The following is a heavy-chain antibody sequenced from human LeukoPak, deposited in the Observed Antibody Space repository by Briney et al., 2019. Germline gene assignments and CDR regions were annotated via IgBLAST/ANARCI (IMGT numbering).Heavy chain of an antibody. J-gene: IGHJ3*02. V-gene: IGHV1-2*02. CDR1: GYTFTGYY. Sequence: ASVKVSCKASGYTFTGYYMHWVRQAPGQGLEWMGWINPNSGGTNYAQKFQGRVTMTRDTSISTAYMELSRLRSDDTAVYYCARAWSGYYHDAFDIWGQGTMVTVSS. D-gene: IGHD3-3*01. CDR2: INPNSGGT. CDR3: ARAWSGYYHDAFDI.